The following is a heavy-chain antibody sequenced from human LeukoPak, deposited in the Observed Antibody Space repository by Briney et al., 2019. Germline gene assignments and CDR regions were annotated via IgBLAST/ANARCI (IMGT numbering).Heavy chain of an antibody. CDR2: IYYSGST. D-gene: IGHD3-3*01. CDR1: GGSISSSSYY. V-gene: IGHV4-39*01. J-gene: IGHJ4*02. CDR3: ARHEGVRDFWSGLDY. Sequence: SETLSLTCTVSGGSISSSSYYWGWIRQPPGKGLEWIGSIYYSGSTYYNPSLKSRVTISVDTSKNQFSLKLSSVTAADTAVYYCARHEGVRDFWSGLDYWGQGTLVTVSS.